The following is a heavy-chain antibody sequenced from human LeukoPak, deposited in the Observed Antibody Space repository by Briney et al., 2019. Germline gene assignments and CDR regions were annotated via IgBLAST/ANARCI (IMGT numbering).Heavy chain of an antibody. CDR1: GFTFSNYA. V-gene: IGHV3-23*01. Sequence: QPGGSLRLSCAASGFTFSNYAMSWVRQAPGKGLEWVSVISGSGGSTYYADSVKGRFTISRDNSKNTLYLQMNSLRAEDTAVYYCAKDYASDMATEPFDYWGQGTLVTVSS. J-gene: IGHJ4*02. CDR3: AKDYASDMATEPFDY. D-gene: IGHD5-24*01. CDR2: ISGSGGST.